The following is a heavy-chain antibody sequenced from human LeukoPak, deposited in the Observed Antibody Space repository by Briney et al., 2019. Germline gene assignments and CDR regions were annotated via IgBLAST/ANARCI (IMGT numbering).Heavy chain of an antibody. D-gene: IGHD4-23*01. Sequence: GGSLRLSCAASGFTFSSYAMTWVRQAPGKGLEWVSTILPGGGDTYYADSVKGRFTISRDNAKNSLYLQMNSLRAEDTAVYYCARDYGGNSDYWGQGTLVTVSS. CDR3: ARDYGGNSDY. V-gene: IGHV3-21*01. CDR2: ILPGGGDT. J-gene: IGHJ4*02. CDR1: GFTFSSYA.